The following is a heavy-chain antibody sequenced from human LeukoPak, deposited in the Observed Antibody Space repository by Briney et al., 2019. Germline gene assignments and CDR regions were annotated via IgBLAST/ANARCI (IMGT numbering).Heavy chain of an antibody. Sequence: ASVKVSCKASGYSLTGYYIHWVRQAPGQGLEWMGLINPSGGGTSYPQKLQGRVTMTRDTSTSTVYMELSSLRSEDTAVYYCARVRSGSYDYWGQGTLLTVSS. CDR2: INPSGGGT. V-gene: IGHV1-46*01. J-gene: IGHJ4*02. D-gene: IGHD3-22*01. CDR1: GYSLTGYY. CDR3: ARVRSGSYDY.